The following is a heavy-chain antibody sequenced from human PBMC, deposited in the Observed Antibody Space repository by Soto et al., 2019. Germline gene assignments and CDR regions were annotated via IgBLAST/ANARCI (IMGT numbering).Heavy chain of an antibody. Sequence: QVQLQESGPGLVKPLETLSLTCTVPGGSITSYYWSWVRQPPGKGLEWFGYIYYNGNINYNPSLTSRLTISLHTSKNQFSMRLRSVTAADTAVYYCATGRVYFGSEYWGQGTLVTVSS. D-gene: IGHD3-10*01. CDR1: GGSITSYY. CDR3: ATGRVYFGSEY. V-gene: IGHV4-59*01. CDR2: IYYNGNI. J-gene: IGHJ4*02.